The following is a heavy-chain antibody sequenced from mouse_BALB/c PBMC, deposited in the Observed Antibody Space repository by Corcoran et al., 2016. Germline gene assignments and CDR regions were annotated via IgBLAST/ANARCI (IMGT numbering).Heavy chain of an antibody. J-gene: IGHJ2*01. CDR1: GYTFTDYY. Sequence: VPDLVNPRSSVKMSCKASGYTFTDYYMKLVKQSNGKILEWIGDINHNNCGTSYNQKCKGKATLTVDKSSITAYMQLNSMTSENSAVYYCARDYDYNFYYWGQGTTLTVSS. V-gene: IGHV1-26*01. D-gene: IGHD2-4*01. CDR2: INHNNCGT. CDR3: ARDYDYNFYY.